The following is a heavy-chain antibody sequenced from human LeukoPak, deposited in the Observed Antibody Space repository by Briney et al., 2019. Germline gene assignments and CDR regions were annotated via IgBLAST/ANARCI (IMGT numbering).Heavy chain of an antibody. CDR3: ARQRMGATRFDY. V-gene: IGHV4-59*08. CDR2: IYYSGST. CDR1: GGSISSYY. Sequence: KSSETLSLTCTVSGGSISSYYWSWIRQPPGKGLEWIGYIYYSGSTNYNPSLKSRVTISVDTSKNQFSLKLSSVTAADTAVYYCARQRMGATRFDYWGQGTLVAVSS. J-gene: IGHJ4*02. D-gene: IGHD1-26*01.